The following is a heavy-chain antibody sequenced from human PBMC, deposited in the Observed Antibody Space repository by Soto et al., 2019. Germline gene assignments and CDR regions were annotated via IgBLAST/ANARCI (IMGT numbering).Heavy chain of an antibody. CDR2: IYYSGST. CDR1: GGSISSYY. D-gene: IGHD6-13*01. Sequence: PSETLSLTCTVSGGSISSYYWSWIRQPPGKGLEWIGYIYYSGSTNYNPSLKSRVTISADTSKNQFSLKLSSVTAADTAVYYCARPAITAAVSAFDYSGHATLVTVSS. V-gene: IGHV4-59*12. J-gene: IGHJ4*01. CDR3: ARPAITAAVSAFDY.